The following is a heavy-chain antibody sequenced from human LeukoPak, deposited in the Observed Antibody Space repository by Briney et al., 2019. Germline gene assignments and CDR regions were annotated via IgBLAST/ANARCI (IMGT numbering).Heavy chain of an antibody. Sequence: GESLKIFCKGSGYIFTTYRISWVRQAPGQGIEWMGWISGYNGNTNYVQKLHGRVTMTTDTSPSTAYMELRSLRSDDTAVYYCARQAPHSSGWYYFDYWGQGTLVTVSS. CDR3: ARQAPHSSGWYYFDY. CDR2: ISGYNGNT. CDR1: GYIFTTYR. J-gene: IGHJ4*02. D-gene: IGHD3-22*01. V-gene: IGHV1-18*04.